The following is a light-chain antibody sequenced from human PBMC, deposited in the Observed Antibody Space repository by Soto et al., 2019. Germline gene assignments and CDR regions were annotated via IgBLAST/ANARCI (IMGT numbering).Light chain of an antibody. Sequence: LTQSPGTLSLSTGERATLSCRASQSVSNSYLAWYQQKPGQAPRLLMYGASNRATGIPDRFSGSGSETDFTLTISRLEPEDFAVYYCQQRSNWPLTFGGGTKVDIK. V-gene: IGKV3D-20*02. CDR3: QQRSNWPLT. CDR2: GAS. J-gene: IGKJ4*01. CDR1: QSVSNSY.